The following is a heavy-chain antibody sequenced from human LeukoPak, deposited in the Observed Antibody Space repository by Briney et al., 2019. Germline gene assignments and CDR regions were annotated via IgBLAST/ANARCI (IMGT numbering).Heavy chain of an antibody. CDR1: GASFSGYY. CDR3: AREGKKAHYYGSGSYYNRTFDY. D-gene: IGHD3-10*01. J-gene: IGHJ4*02. Sequence: PSETLSLTCAVYGASFSGYYWSWIRQPPGKGLEWIGEINRSGSTNYNPSLKSRVTISVGTSKNQFSLKLSSVTAADTAVYYCAREGKKAHYYGSGSYYNRTFDYWGQGTLVTVSS. CDR2: INRSGST. V-gene: IGHV4-34*01.